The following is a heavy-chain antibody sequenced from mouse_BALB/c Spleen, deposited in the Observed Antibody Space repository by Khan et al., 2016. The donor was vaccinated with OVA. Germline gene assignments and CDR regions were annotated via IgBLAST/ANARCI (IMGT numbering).Heavy chain of an antibody. Sequence: QVQLQQSGAELASPGASVKMSCKASGYTFTSYTIHWIKKRPGKGLEWIGYINPSNGYTNYNQKFKDKATLTTDKSYTTTYLQLRSLTSEDSAVQSCVRDGAYHRNDGWFAYWGQGTLVTVSA. D-gene: IGHD2-14*01. CDR1: GYTFTSYT. CDR2: INPSNGYT. J-gene: IGHJ3*01. V-gene: IGHV1-4*01. CDR3: VRDGAYHRNDGWFAY.